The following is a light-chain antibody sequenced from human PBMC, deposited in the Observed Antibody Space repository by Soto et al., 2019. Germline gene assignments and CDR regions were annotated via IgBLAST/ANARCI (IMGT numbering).Light chain of an antibody. Sequence: QSALTQPPSASGSPGQSVTISCTGTSSDVGGYNYVSWYQQYPGKAPKLMIFEVSKRPSGVPDRFSGSKSGNTASLTVSGLQAEDEADYCCSSYAGSNNLGVFGGGTKLTVL. V-gene: IGLV2-8*01. CDR3: SSYAGSNNLGV. CDR2: EVS. CDR1: SSDVGGYNY. J-gene: IGLJ3*02.